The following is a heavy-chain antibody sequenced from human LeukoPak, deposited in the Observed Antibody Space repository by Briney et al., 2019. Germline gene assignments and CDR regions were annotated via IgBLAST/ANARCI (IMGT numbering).Heavy chain of an antibody. CDR3: VHIKGTIYYNYGKDV. D-gene: IGHD1/OR15-1a*01. V-gene: IGHV2-5*01. CDR1: GFSLSTSGVG. J-gene: IGHJ6*02. Sequence: SGPTLVNPTRTLTLTCTFSGFSLSTSGVGVGWIRQPPGKALEWLALIYWNDDKRHSPSLKSRLTITKDTSNNQVVLTITNMDPVDTATYYCVHIKGTIYYNYGKDVWGQGTTVTVS. CDR2: IYWNDDK.